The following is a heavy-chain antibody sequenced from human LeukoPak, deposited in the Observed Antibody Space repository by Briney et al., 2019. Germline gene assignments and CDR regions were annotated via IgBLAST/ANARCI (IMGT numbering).Heavy chain of an antibody. Sequence: ASVKVSCKASGYTFTSYYMHWVRQAPGQGLEWMGIINPSGGSTSYAQKFQGRVTMTRDTSTSTVYMELSSLRSEDTAVYYRARDLDRSPYYYYGMDVWGQGTTVTVSS. D-gene: IGHD1-1*01. CDR3: ARDLDRSPYYYYGMDV. V-gene: IGHV1-46*01. CDR1: GYTFTSYY. J-gene: IGHJ6*02. CDR2: INPSGGST.